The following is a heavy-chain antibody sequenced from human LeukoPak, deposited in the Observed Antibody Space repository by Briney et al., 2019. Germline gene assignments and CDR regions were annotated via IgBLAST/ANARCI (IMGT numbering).Heavy chain of an antibody. Sequence: GGSLRLSCAASGFTVSSNYMSWVRQAPGKGLEWVSIIYSGGSTYYADSAKGRFTISRDNSKNTLYLRMTSLRAEDTAVYYCARADYGSGIIDYWGQGTLVTVSS. CDR3: ARADYGSGIIDY. V-gene: IGHV3-53*01. D-gene: IGHD3-10*01. CDR1: GFTVSSNY. CDR2: IYSGGST. J-gene: IGHJ4*02.